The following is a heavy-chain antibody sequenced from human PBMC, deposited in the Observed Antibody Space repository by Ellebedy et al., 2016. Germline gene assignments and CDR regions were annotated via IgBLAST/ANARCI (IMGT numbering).Heavy chain of an antibody. CDR2: ISTNGDNT. D-gene: IGHD1-26*01. CDR1: GFTFGTYA. Sequence: GESLKISCSASGFTFGTYAFHWVRQAPGKGLEYVSAISTNGDNTYYADSVKDRFTISRDNSKNTLYLQMNSLRAEDTAVYYCAREWGYWGQGTLVTVSS. J-gene: IGHJ4*02. CDR3: AREWGY. V-gene: IGHV3-64*04.